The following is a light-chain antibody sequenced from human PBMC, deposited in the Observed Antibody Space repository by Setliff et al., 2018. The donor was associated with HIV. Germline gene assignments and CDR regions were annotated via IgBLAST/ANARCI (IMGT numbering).Light chain of an antibody. V-gene: IGLV2-11*01. CDR3: CSYAGSYTSYVL. J-gene: IGLJ2*01. Sequence: QSALTQPRSVSGSPGQSVTISCTGTSSDVGGYDYVSWYQQHPDKAPKLMIYDVNKRPSGVPDRFSGSKSGNTASLTISGLQAEDEADYYCCSYAGSYTSYVLFGGGTK. CDR1: SSDVGGYDY. CDR2: DVN.